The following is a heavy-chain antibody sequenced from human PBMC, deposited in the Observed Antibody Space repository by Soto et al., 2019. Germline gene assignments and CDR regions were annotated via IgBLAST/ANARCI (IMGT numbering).Heavy chain of an antibody. Sequence: ASLKVSCKASGYPFITYVISWVRQAPGQGLEWMGWISPYNGNTDYAQELQGRVTMTRDTSTSTAYMELRSLRSDDTAVYYCARGVEQKKIMVGGAIKFFHSFYGREVGGKGPRVTVP. CDR1: GYPFITYV. CDR2: ISPYNGNT. CDR3: ARGVEQKKIMVGGAIKFFHSFYGREV. J-gene: IGHJ6*04. D-gene: IGHD3-10*01. V-gene: IGHV1-18*01.